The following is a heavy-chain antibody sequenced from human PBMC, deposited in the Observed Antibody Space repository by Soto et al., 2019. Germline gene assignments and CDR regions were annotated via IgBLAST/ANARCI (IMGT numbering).Heavy chain of an antibody. CDR2: IKQDGSEK. Sequence: EVQLVESGGGLVQPGGSLRLSCVVSGFTFSNYWMSWVRQAPGKGLEWVADIKQDGSEKYYVDSVKGRFTISRDNAKNSLYLQMKSLRYEDTAIYYCARRAYGCVDYVDAFDIWRQLTMVTVSS. V-gene: IGHV3-7*01. CDR3: ARRAYGCVDYVDAFDI. J-gene: IGHJ3*02. CDR1: GFTFSNYW. D-gene: IGHD3-10*02.